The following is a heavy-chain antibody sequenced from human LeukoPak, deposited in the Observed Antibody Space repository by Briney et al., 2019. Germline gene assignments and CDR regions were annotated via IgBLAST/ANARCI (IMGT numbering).Heavy chain of an antibody. V-gene: IGHV4-4*07. CDR1: GGPISSYY. D-gene: IGHD2-15*01. Sequence: SETLSLTCTVSGGPISSYYGSLIRQPAGKGLEWIGRIYTSGSTNYNPSLKSRVTMSVDTSKNQFSLKLSSVTAADTAVYYCARVALDGEYSSYYYCMDVWGKGTTVTVPS. J-gene: IGHJ6*03. CDR3: ARVALDGEYSSYYYCMDV. CDR2: IYTSGST.